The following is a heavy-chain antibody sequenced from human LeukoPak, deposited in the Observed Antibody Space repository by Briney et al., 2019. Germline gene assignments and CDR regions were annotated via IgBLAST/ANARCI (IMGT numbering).Heavy chain of an antibody. CDR1: GFTFSTYD. Sequence: GGSLRLSCAASGFTFSTYDMNWVRQAPGKELEWVSYISSSSRTISYADSVKGRFTISRDNAKNSLYLQMNSLRAEDTAVYYCARLRYYAMDVWGQGTTVTASS. CDR2: ISSSSRTI. V-gene: IGHV3-48*01. CDR3: ARLRYYAMDV. J-gene: IGHJ6*02.